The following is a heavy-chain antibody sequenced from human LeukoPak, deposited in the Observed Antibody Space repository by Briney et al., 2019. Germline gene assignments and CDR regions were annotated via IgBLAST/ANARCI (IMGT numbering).Heavy chain of an antibody. CDR1: GGSISSSTDY. V-gene: IGHV4-39*01. J-gene: IGHJ4*02. CDR2: VYYSGST. CDR3: ANSPLVWRVFDC. D-gene: IGHD3-10*01. Sequence: SETLSLTCIVSGGSISSSTDYWGWIRQPPGKGLEWIGNVYYSGSTYYNPSLKSRVTISVDTSKNQFSLKLHSVTAADTAVYYCANSPLVWRVFDCWGQGALVTVSS.